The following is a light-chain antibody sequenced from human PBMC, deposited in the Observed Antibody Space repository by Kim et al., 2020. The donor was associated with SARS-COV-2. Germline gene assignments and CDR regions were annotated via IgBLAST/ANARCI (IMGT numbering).Light chain of an antibody. Sequence: ATINCKSSQSVLYSSNNKNYLAWYPQKPGQPPKLLIYWASTRESGVPDRFSGSGSGTDFTLTISSLQAEDVAVYYCQQYYSTPLTFGPGTKVDIK. V-gene: IGKV4-1*01. CDR2: WAS. CDR3: QQYYSTPLT. J-gene: IGKJ3*01. CDR1: QSVLYSSNNKNY.